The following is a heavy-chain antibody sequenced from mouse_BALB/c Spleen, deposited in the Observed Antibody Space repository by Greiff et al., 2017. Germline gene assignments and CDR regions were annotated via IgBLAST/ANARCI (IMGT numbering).Heavy chain of an antibody. J-gene: IGHJ1*01. D-gene: IGHD2-3*01. CDR1: GFTFSNYW. CDR3: TRKGMGYFDV. Sequence: EVKLMESGGGLVQPGGSMKLSCVASGFTFSNYWMNWVRQSPEKGLEWVAEIRLKSNNYATHYAESVKGRFTISRDDSKSSVYLQMNNLRAEDTGIYYCTRKGMGYFDVWGAGTTVTVSS. V-gene: IGHV6-6*02. CDR2: IRLKSNNYAT.